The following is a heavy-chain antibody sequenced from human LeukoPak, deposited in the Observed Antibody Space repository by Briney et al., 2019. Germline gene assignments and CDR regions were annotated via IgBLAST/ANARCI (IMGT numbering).Heavy chain of an antibody. D-gene: IGHD4-23*01. J-gene: IGHJ4*02. Sequence: SETLSLTCTVSGGSISSYYWSWIRQPPGKGLEWIGYIYYSGSTNCNPSLKSRVTISVDTSKNQFSLKLSSVTAADTAVYYCARVPDGGIFDYWGQGTLVTVSS. CDR1: GGSISSYY. CDR2: IYYSGST. V-gene: IGHV4-59*01. CDR3: ARVPDGGIFDY.